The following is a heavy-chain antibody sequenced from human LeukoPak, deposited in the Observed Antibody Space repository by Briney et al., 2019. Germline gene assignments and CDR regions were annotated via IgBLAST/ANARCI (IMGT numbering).Heavy chain of an antibody. CDR1: GFPFSSYW. D-gene: IGHD1-26*01. Sequence: PGGSLRLPCEAPGFPFSSYWMAWSRQAQGKGLEWVANIKGDESARHQADSVKGRFTISRDNTRNSLYLQMTNLRGDDTAVYYCARDVVGSLDYWGQGTLVTVSS. J-gene: IGHJ4*02. CDR2: IKGDESAR. V-gene: IGHV3-7*01. CDR3: ARDVVGSLDY.